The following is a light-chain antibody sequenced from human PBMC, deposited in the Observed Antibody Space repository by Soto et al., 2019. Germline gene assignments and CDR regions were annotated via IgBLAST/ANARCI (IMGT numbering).Light chain of an antibody. Sequence: QSVLTQPPSVSGAPGQRVTIPCTGSSSDIGAGYRVRWYQQVPGTAPKLLIYDNNYRPSGVSARFSGSKSGTSASLAITGLQAEDEADYYCQSFDTSLSAVVFGGGNKVTVL. CDR3: QSFDTSLSAVV. J-gene: IGLJ2*01. CDR1: SSDIGAGYR. CDR2: DNN. V-gene: IGLV1-40*01.